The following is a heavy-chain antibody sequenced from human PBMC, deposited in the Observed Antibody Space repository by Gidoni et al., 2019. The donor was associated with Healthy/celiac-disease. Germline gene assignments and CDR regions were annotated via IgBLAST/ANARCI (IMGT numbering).Heavy chain of an antibody. CDR2: IKQDGSEK. V-gene: IGHV3-7*03. CDR3: ARDGPHGHWEGLGSY. CDR1: GCTLSSYW. D-gene: IGHD7-27*01. Sequence: EVQLVESVGGLVQPGGSLRLSRAASGCTLSSYWMSWVRQAPGKGLEWVANIKQDGSEKYYVDSVKGRFTISRDNAKNSLYLQMNSLRAEDTAVYYCARDGPHGHWEGLGSYWGQGTLVTVSS. J-gene: IGHJ4*02.